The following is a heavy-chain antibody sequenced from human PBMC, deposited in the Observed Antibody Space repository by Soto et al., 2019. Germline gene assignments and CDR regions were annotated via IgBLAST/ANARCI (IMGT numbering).Heavy chain of an antibody. V-gene: IGHV1-69*01. Sequence: QVQLVQSGAEVKKPGSSVKVSCKASGGTFSSYAISWVRQAPGQGLEWMGGIIPIFGTANYAQKFQGRVTITVDESTSTAYMELSSLRSEDTAVYYCASDDVGANWAHFDYWGQGTLVTVSS. D-gene: IGHD1-26*01. CDR3: ASDDVGANWAHFDY. CDR1: GGTFSSYA. J-gene: IGHJ4*02. CDR2: IIPIFGTA.